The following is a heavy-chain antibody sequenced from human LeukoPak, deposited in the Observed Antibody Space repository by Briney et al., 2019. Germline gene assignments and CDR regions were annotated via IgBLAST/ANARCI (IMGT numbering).Heavy chain of an antibody. CDR2: IYNSGST. J-gene: IGHJ4*02. Sequence: SETLSLTCTVSGGSISSYYWSWIRQPAGKGLEWIGRIYNSGSTNYNPSLKSRVTMSVDTSKNQFSLKLSSVTAAGTAVYYCARDPDTAMVQYYFDYWGQGTLVTVSS. CDR1: GGSISSYY. CDR3: ARDPDTAMVQYYFDY. V-gene: IGHV4-4*07. D-gene: IGHD5-18*01.